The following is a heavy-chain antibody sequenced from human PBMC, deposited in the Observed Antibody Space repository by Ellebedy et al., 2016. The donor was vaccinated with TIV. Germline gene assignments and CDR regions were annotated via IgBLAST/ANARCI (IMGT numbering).Heavy chain of an antibody. Sequence: SETLSLTCTVSGDSISRSSSYWGWIRQSPQKGLEWIGSIYDTGSTFYNPSLKSPVTISVDTSKSQFSLRLTSVTAADTAVYYCARWFGELLYVRWFDAWGQGTLVTVSS. CDR3: ARWFGELLYVRWFDA. CDR1: GDSISRSSSY. V-gene: IGHV4-39*01. CDR2: IYDTGST. D-gene: IGHD3-10*01. J-gene: IGHJ5*02.